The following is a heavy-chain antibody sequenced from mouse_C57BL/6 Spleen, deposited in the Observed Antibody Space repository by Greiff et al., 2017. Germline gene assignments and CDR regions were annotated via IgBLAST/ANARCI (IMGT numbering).Heavy chain of an antibody. J-gene: IGHJ4*01. CDR1: GFTFSDYG. D-gene: IGHD1-1*01. Sequence: EVNVVESGGGLVQPGGSLKLSCAASGFTFSDYGMAWVRQAPRKGPEWVAFISNLAYSIYYADTVTGRFTISRENAKNTLYLEMSSLRSEDTAMYYCARHGYYGSSPYAMDYWGQGTSVTVSS. CDR3: ARHGYYGSSPYAMDY. CDR2: ISNLAYSI. V-gene: IGHV5-15*01.